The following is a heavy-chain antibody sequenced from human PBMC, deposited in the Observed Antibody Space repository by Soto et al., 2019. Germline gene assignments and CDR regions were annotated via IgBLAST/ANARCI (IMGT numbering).Heavy chain of an antibody. D-gene: IGHD3-3*01. V-gene: IGHV4-39*01. Sequence: QLQLQESGPGLVKSSETLSLTCSVSGGSISSSDFYWGWIRQPPGKGLEWIGGVQSSGNTYYSPSLKSRVIISIDMSKNQFSLRLNSVTAADTGVYYCARQQFRFLEWNYFDSWGQGALVTVSA. CDR1: GGSISSSDFY. CDR3: ARQQFRFLEWNYFDS. CDR2: VQSSGNT. J-gene: IGHJ4*02.